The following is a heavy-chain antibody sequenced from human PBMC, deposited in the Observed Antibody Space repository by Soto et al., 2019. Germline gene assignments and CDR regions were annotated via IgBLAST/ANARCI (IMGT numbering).Heavy chain of an antibody. CDR3: GRGVASGTYYNHYNWFAP. CDR1: GYIFTNYG. V-gene: IGHV1-3*01. J-gene: IGHJ5*02. Sequence: ASVKVSCKASGYIFTNYGIHWVRQAPGQRLEWMGRFDVGNGDTKYSQKFQDRVTITTDTSASTAYMERSSLRSEDTAVYYCGRGVASGTYYNHYNWFAPWDQETLVTLSS. D-gene: IGHD3-10*01. CDR2: FDVGNGDT.